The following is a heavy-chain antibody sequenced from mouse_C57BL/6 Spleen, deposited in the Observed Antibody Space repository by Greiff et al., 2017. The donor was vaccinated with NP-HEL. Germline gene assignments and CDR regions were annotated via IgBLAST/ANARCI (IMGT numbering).Heavy chain of an antibody. CDR1: GYTFTSYW. V-gene: IGHV1-69*01. J-gene: IGHJ2*01. D-gene: IGHD4-1*01. CDR3: ARSFGTYYYFDY. Sequence: VQLQQSGAELVMPGASVKLSCKASGYTFTSYWMHWVKQRPGQGLEWIGEIDPSDSYTNYNQKFKGKSTLTVDKSSSTAYMQLSSLTSEDSAVYYCARSFGTYYYFDYWGQGTTLTVSS. CDR2: IDPSDSYT.